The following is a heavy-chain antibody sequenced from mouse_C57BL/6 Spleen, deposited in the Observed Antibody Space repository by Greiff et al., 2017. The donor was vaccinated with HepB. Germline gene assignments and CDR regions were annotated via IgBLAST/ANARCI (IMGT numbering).Heavy chain of an antibody. V-gene: IGHV14-1*01. CDR2: IDPEDGDT. CDR1: GFNIKDYY. D-gene: IGHD2-4*01. Sequence: VQLQQSGAELVRPGASVKLSCTASGFNIKDYYMHWVKQRPEQGLEWIGRIDPEDGDTEYAPKFQGKATMTADTSSNTAYLQLSSLTSEDTAVYYCTTDYYDYDVWFAYWGQGTLVTVSA. J-gene: IGHJ3*01. CDR3: TTDYYDYDVWFAY.